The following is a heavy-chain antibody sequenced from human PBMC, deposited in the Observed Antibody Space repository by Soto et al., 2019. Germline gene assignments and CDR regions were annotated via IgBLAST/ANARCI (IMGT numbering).Heavy chain of an antibody. J-gene: IGHJ4*02. D-gene: IGHD4-17*01. CDR2: INPYNGNT. V-gene: IGHV1-18*01. CDR1: GYTSNTYG. Sequence: ASVKVSCKASGYTSNTYGITWVRQAPGQGLEWMGWINPYNGNTKFAQKLQDRVTMTTATSTSTAYMELASLRYDDTAVYYCARGCIAVTTHLGYWGQGTLVTVSS. CDR3: ARGCIAVTTHLGY.